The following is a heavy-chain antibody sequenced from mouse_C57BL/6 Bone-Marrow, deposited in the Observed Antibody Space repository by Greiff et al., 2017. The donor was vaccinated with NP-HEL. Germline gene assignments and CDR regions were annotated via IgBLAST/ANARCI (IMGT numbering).Heavy chain of an antibody. Sequence: EVQLQQSGPGLVKPSQSLSLTCSVTGYSITSGYYWNWIRQFPGDKLEWMGYISYDGSNNYNPSLKNPISITRDTSKNQFFLNMNSVTTEDTATYYCARRDYDGYYGVDYWGKGTTLTVSS. J-gene: IGHJ2*01. CDR2: ISYDGSN. V-gene: IGHV3-6*01. D-gene: IGHD2-3*01. CDR1: GYSITSGYY. CDR3: ARRDYDGYYGVDY.